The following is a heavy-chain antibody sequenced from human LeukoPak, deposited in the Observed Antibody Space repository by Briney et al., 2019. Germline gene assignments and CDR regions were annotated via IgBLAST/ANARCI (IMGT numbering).Heavy chain of an antibody. D-gene: IGHD2-21*02. CDR2: ISGYSGNT. V-gene: IGHV1-18*01. CDR1: GYIFTNFG. J-gene: IGHJ4*02. CDR3: ARDLGHCDSGCYSDLDF. Sequence: ASVKVSCKASGYIFTNFGISWVRQARGQGLEWMGWISGYSGNTHYAEKFQGRVTMTTDTSTSTASMELRSLRSDDTAVYYCARDLGHCDSGCYSDLDFWGQGTLVTVSS.